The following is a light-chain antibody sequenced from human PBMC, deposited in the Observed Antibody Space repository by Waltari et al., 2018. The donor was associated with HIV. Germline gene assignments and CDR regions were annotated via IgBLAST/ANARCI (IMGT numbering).Light chain of an antibody. J-gene: IGLJ2*01. CDR2: SNN. Sequence: QSVLTQPPSASGPPGQRVTISCSGSSSTIGSNTVNWYQQLPGTAPKLLIYSNNQRPSGVPDRFSGSKAGTSASLAISGLQSEDEADYYCAAWDGSLNGRVVFGGGTKLTVL. CDR1: SSTIGSNT. V-gene: IGLV1-44*01. CDR3: AAWDGSLNGRVV.